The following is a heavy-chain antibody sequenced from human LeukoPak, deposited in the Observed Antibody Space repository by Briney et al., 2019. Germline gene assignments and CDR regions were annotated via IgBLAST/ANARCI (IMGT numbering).Heavy chain of an antibody. Sequence: GGSLRLTCAASGFTFSGYWMSWVRQAPGKGLEWVANIKQDGSEKYYVDSVKGRFTISRDNAKNSLYLQMNSLRAEDTAVYYCAHLFCIGGSCPPFDYWGQGTLATVSS. CDR1: GFTFSGYW. D-gene: IGHD2-15*01. V-gene: IGHV3-7*01. J-gene: IGHJ4*02. CDR3: AHLFCIGGSCPPFDY. CDR2: IKQDGSEK.